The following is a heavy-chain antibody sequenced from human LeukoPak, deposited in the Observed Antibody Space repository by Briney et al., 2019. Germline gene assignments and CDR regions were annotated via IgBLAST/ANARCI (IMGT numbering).Heavy chain of an antibody. CDR2: IYHSGST. CDR1: GGSISSSNW. Sequence: SETLSLTCDVSGGSISSSNWWSWVRQPPGKGLEWIGEIYHSGSTDYNPSLKSRVTISVDKSKNQFSLKLSSVTAADTAVYYCASSPPYYYDSRAFDIWGQGTMVTVSS. D-gene: IGHD3-22*01. CDR3: ASSPPYYYDSRAFDI. J-gene: IGHJ3*02. V-gene: IGHV4-4*02.